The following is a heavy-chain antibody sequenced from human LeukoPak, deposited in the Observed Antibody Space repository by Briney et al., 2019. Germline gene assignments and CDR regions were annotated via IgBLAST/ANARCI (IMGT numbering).Heavy chain of an antibody. V-gene: IGHV4-59*01. CDR2: IYYSGST. J-gene: IGHJ4*02. CDR1: GGSISSYY. D-gene: IGHD3-22*01. CDR3: ARMGDTYYYDSSGYTFDY. Sequence: SETLSLTCTVSGGSISSYYWSWIRQPPGKGLEWIGYIYYSGSTNYNPSLKSRVTISVDTSKNQFSLKLSSVTAADTAVYYCARMGDTYYYDSSGYTFDYWGQGTLVTVSS.